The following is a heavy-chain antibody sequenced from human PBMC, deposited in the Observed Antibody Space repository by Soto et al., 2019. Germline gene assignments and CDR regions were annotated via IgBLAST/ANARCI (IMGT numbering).Heavy chain of an antibody. J-gene: IGHJ5*02. V-gene: IGHV4-61*01. D-gene: IGHD3-3*01. CDR1: CDSISSSNYF. CDR2: IYYSGST. Sequence: SETLSVTWPFSCDSISSSNYFWGFILQPPVKGLEWIWYIYYSGSTNYNPSLKSRVTISVDTSKNQFSLKLSSVTAADTAVYYCARDRVVTEKARWFDTWGQGTLVTVSS. CDR3: ARDRVVTEKARWFDT.